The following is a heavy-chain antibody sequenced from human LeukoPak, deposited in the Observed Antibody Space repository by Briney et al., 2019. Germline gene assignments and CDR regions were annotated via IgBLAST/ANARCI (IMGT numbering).Heavy chain of an antibody. V-gene: IGHV3-23*01. D-gene: IGHD6-13*01. Sequence: GGSLRLSCAASGFNFSSYAMSWVRQAPGKGLEWVSGISGSGGSTYYADSVKGRFTISRDNSKNTLYLQMNSLRAEDTAVYYCATAIYPGYSSSWRGPPFDYWGQGTLVTVSS. CDR1: GFNFSSYA. J-gene: IGHJ4*02. CDR3: ATAIYPGYSSSWRGPPFDY. CDR2: ISGSGGST.